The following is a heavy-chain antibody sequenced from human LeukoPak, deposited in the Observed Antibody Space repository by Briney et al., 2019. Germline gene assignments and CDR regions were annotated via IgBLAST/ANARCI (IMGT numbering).Heavy chain of an antibody. J-gene: IGHJ4*02. CDR3: ATGLITMVRGVNY. CDR1: GYTLSELS. Sequence: GASVTVSCKVSGYTLSELSMHWVRQAPRKGLEGMGGFDPEDGETIYAQKFQGRVTMTEDTSTDTAYMERSSLRSEDTAVYYCATGLITMVRGVNYWGQGTLVTVSS. CDR2: FDPEDGET. D-gene: IGHD3-10*01. V-gene: IGHV1-24*01.